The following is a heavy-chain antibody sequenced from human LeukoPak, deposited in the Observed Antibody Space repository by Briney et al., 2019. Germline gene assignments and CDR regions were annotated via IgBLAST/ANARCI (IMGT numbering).Heavy chain of an antibody. J-gene: IGHJ4*02. CDR2: ISWNSGTI. D-gene: IGHD2-2*01. Sequence: GGSLRLSCAASGFTFEDYAMHWVRHAPGKGLEWVSGISWNSGTIGYADSVKGRFTISRDNSKNTLYLQMNSLRAEDTAVYYCAKLDIVVVPAAIGYDYWGQGTLVTVSS. CDR3: AKLDIVVVPAAIGYDY. V-gene: IGHV3-9*01. CDR1: GFTFEDYA.